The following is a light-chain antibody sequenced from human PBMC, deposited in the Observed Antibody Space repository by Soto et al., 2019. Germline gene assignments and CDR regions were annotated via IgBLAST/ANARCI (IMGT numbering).Light chain of an antibody. CDR2: ATS. CDR1: QSITRY. Sequence: DFQMTQSPSSLSASVGDRVNITCRASQSITRYLNWYQQKPGKAPNLLIYATSNLQTGVPLRFSGSGCGTDFTLTINNLQPEDFSTYYCQQSYSVPRTFGGGTKVEI. V-gene: IGKV1-39*01. J-gene: IGKJ4*01. CDR3: QQSYSVPRT.